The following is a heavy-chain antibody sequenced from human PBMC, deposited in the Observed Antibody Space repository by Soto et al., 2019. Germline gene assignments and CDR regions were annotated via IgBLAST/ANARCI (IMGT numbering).Heavy chain of an antibody. CDR3: ASDGGHYGSGSSTNFAY. J-gene: IGHJ4*02. CDR1: GYSISSGYY. D-gene: IGHD3-10*01. Sequence: TLSLTCAVSGYSISSGYYWGWIRQPPGKGLEWIGNIFHSGRTYYNPSLKSRVTISVDTSKNQFSLMLSSVTAADTAVYYCASDGGHYGSGSSTNFAYWAREPWSPSPQ. V-gene: IGHV4-38-2*01. CDR2: IFHSGRT.